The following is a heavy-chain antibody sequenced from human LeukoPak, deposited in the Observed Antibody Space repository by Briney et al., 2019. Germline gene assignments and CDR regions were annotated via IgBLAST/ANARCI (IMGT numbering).Heavy chain of an antibody. CDR1: GGSISSYY. Sequence: SETLSLTCTVSGGSISSYYWSWIRQPPGKGLEWIGYIYYSGSTNYNPSLKSRVTISVDTSKNQFSLKLSSVTAADTAVYYCAREGEVGATYFDYWGQGTLVTVSS. CDR2: IYYSGST. D-gene: IGHD1-26*01. CDR3: AREGEVGATYFDY. V-gene: IGHV4-59*01. J-gene: IGHJ4*02.